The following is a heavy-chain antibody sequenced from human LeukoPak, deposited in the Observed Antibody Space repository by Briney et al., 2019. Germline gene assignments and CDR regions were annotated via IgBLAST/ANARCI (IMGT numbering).Heavy chain of an antibody. J-gene: IGHJ3*02. Sequence: SETLSLTCTVSGGSISSYYWSWIRQPPGKGLEWIGYIYYSGSTNYNPSLKSRVTISVDTSKNQFSLKLSSVTAADTAVYYCARGGPYDILTGYRRGAFDIWGQGTMVTVSS. CDR1: GGSISSYY. CDR2: IYYSGST. V-gene: IGHV4-59*01. D-gene: IGHD3-9*01. CDR3: ARGGPYDILTGYRRGAFDI.